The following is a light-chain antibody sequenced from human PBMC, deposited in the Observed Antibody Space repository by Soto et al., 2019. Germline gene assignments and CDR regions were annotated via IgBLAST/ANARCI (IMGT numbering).Light chain of an antibody. CDR1: QAIDSW. V-gene: IGKV1-12*01. CDR3: YQTLGFPPT. Sequence: DIQMTQSPSSVSASVGDRVTITCRASQAIDSWLAWYQQKPGEAPKLLIFTGSLLHSGVPPRFSGSGSGTDFTLTIGSLQPGDFATYYCYQTLGFPPTFGQVTKVDIK. J-gene: IGKJ1*01. CDR2: TGS.